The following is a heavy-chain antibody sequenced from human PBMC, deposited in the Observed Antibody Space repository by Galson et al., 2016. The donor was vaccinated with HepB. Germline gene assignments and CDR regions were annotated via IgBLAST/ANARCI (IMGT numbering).Heavy chain of an antibody. V-gene: IGHV5-51*01. Sequence: QSGAEVTKPGESLKISCKGSGYIFTTYWIGWVRQMPGKGLEWMGIIYPADSDTRYSPSFQGQVTISADKSTSTAFLQWSSLKASDTAMYYCARRDVESNHALDIWGLGTMVTVSS. CDR2: IYPADSDT. CDR1: GYIFTTYW. D-gene: IGHD4-11*01. J-gene: IGHJ3*02. CDR3: ARRDVESNHALDI.